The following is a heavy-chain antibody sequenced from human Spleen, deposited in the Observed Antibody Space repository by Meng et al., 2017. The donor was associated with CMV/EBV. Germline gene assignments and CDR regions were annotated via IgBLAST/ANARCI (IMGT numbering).Heavy chain of an antibody. J-gene: IGHJ6*02. D-gene: IGHD2-2*01. Sequence: GESLKISCKGSGYSFTSYWIAWVRQMPGKGLEWMGIIYPGDSDVTYSPSFQGQVTISADKSINTAFLQWSSLKASDTAMYYCARGETDIVVVPAAIPYGMDVWGQGTTVTVSS. CDR3: ARGETDIVVVPAAIPYGMDV. CDR2: IYPGDSDV. CDR1: GYSFTSYW. V-gene: IGHV5-51*01.